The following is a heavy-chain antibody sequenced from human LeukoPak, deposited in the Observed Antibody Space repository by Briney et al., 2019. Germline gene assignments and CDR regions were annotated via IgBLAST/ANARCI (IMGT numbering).Heavy chain of an antibody. J-gene: IGHJ5*02. Sequence: PGDSDTRYSPSFQGQVTISADKSISTAYLQWSSLKASDTAMYYCARLLIAVAAQGGWFDPWGQGTLVTVSS. V-gene: IGHV5-51*01. CDR2: PGDSDT. D-gene: IGHD6-19*01. CDR3: ARLLIAVAAQGGWFDP.